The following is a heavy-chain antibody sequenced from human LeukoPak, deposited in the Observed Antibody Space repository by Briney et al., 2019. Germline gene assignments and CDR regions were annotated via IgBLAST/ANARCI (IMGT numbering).Heavy chain of an antibody. V-gene: IGHV3-30*03. CDR2: ISYDGSNQ. J-gene: IGHJ6*03. D-gene: IGHD5-12*01. CDR1: GFTFSGYG. Sequence: GGSLRLSCAASGFTFSGYGMHWVRQTPGKGLEWVAVISYDGSNQYYADSVKGRFTISRDNSKNTMYLQMSSLRAEDTAMYYCASGYDNYYYYYYMDVWGKGTTVTVSS. CDR3: ASGYDNYYYYYYMDV.